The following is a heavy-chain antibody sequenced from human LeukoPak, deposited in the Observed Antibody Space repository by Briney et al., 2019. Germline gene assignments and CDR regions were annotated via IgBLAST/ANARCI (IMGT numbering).Heavy chain of an antibody. CDR2: ISYDGSNK. J-gene: IGHJ4*02. V-gene: IGHV3-30-3*01. CDR1: GFTFSSYA. Sequence: GGSLRLSCAASGFTFSSYAMHWVRQAPGKGLEWVAVISYDGSNKYYADSVKGRFTISRGNSKNTLYLQMNSLRAEDTAVYYCARSLYSGSYRVTYFDYWGQGTLVTVSS. D-gene: IGHD1-26*01. CDR3: ARSLYSGSYRVTYFDY.